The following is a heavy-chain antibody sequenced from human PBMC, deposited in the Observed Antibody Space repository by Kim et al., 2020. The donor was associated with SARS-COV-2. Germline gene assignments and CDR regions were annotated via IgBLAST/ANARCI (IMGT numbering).Heavy chain of an antibody. CDR2: LAWNSGDV. V-gene: IGHV3-9*01. D-gene: IGHD6-25*01. CDR3: VKGRGGIRDAFDV. CDR1: GFNFADSA. Sequence: GGSLRLSCAASGFNFADSAMHWVRQAPGKGLEWVSSLAWNSGDVAYADSVQGRVIITRDNAKNSLYLEVISLRDEDTALYYCVKGRGGIRDAFDVWGQGIMVTVSS. J-gene: IGHJ3*01.